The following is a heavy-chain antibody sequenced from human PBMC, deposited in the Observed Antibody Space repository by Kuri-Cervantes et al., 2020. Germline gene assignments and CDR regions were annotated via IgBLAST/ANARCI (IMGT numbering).Heavy chain of an antibody. Sequence: GGSLRLSCAASGFTFSSYAMHWVRQPPGKGLEWVSGISWRKAPPDYAESVEGRFTISRDNAKNSLYLEMSSLRTEDTAVYYCARYTGSWWAFDYWGQGALVTVSS. V-gene: IGHV3-9*01. CDR1: GFTFSSYA. J-gene: IGHJ4*02. CDR3: ARYTGSWWAFDY. CDR2: ISWRKAPP. D-gene: IGHD1-26*01.